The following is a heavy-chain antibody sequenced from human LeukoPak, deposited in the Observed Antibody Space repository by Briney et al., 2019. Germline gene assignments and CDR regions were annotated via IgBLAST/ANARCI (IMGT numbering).Heavy chain of an antibody. Sequence: PSETLSLTCTVSGGSISSYYWSWIRQPPGKGLEWIGFIYYSGSTNYNPSLKSRVTISVDTSKNQFSLKLSSVTAADTAVYCCARGRGPWGYWGQGTLVTVSS. CDR2: IYYSGST. CDR3: ARGRGPWGY. J-gene: IGHJ4*02. CDR1: GGSISSYY. D-gene: IGHD3-10*01. V-gene: IGHV4-59*08.